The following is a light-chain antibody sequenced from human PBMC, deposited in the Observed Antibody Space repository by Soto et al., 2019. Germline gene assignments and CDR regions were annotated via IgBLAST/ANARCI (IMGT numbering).Light chain of an antibody. CDR3: QQYVETPLT. V-gene: IGKV4-1*01. CDR1: QSVLNTSKHKNS. Sequence: DVVMTQSPDSLAVSLGERATINCKSSQSVLNTSKHKNSLAWYQQKVGLPPKLLIYWASTRESGVPDRFSGSGSGTDFTLTISSLQDEDVAVYYCQQYVETPLTFGQGTKVE. J-gene: IGKJ1*01. CDR2: WAS.